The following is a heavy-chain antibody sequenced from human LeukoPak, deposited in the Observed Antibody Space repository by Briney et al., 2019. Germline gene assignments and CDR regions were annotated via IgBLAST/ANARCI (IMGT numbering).Heavy chain of an antibody. D-gene: IGHD6-13*01. CDR3: ARDVAAAVFDY. CDR2: ISYSGST. CDR1: GGSISSSSYY. J-gene: IGHJ4*02. V-gene: IGHV4-39*07. Sequence: SETLSLTCTVSGGSISSSSYYWGWIRQPPGKGLEWIGSISYSGSTYYNPSLKSRVTISVDTSKNQFSLKLSSVTAADTAVYYCARDVAAAVFDYWGQGTLVTVSS.